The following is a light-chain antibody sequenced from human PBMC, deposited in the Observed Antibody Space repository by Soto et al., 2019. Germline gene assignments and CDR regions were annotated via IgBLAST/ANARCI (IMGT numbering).Light chain of an antibody. Sequence: QSVLTQPASVSGSPGQSITISCTGTSSDVGGYNYVSWYQQHPGKAPKLMIYEVINRPSGVSDRFSGSKSGNTASLTISGLQAEDEADYCCSSYTSSSTPLYVFGTGTKLTVL. CDR1: SSDVGGYNY. V-gene: IGLV2-14*01. J-gene: IGLJ1*01. CDR2: EVI. CDR3: SSYTSSSTPLYV.